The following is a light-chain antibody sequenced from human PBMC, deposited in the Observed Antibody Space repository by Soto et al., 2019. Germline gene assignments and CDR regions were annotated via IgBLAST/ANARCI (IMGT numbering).Light chain of an antibody. CDR3: LSYTSSITWV. J-gene: IGLJ3*02. Sequence: QSALTQPASVSGSPGQSITISCTGTTSDVGGYNFVSWYQQHPGKAPKLMIYEVSNRPSGVSHRFSGSKSGNTASLTISGLQAVDEADYYCLSYTSSITWVFGGGTKLTVL. CDR1: TSDVGGYNF. CDR2: EVS. V-gene: IGLV2-14*01.